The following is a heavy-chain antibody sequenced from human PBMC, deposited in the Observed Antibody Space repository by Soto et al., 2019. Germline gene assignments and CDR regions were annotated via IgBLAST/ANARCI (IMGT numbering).Heavy chain of an antibody. J-gene: IGHJ4*02. CDR2: ISPNSGRP. CDR3: VRQYYDFWTDYPDFDY. D-gene: IGHD3-3*01. V-gene: IGHV1-18*04. Sequence: QVQLVQSGAEVKRPGASVKVSCKASGYTFTKYDISWVRQAPGQGLEWLGLISPNSGRPSSAQKFEGSVTMTTDTSTTTAYLELRSLRSDDTAVYYCVRQYYDFWTDYPDFDYWGQGTLVTVSS. CDR1: GYTFTKYD.